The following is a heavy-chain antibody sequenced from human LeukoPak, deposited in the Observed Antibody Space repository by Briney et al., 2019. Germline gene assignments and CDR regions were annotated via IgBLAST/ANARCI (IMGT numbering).Heavy chain of an antibody. J-gene: IGHJ3*02. D-gene: IGHD2-2*02. CDR2: IIPILGIA. Sequence: GASVKVSCKASGGTFSSYAISWVRQAPGQGLEWMGRIIPILGIANYAQKFQGRVTITADKPTSTAYMELSSLRSEDTAVYYCARDDGYCSSTSCYMYAFDIWGQGTMVTVSS. CDR3: ARDDGYCSSTSCYMYAFDI. CDR1: GGTFSSYA. V-gene: IGHV1-69*04.